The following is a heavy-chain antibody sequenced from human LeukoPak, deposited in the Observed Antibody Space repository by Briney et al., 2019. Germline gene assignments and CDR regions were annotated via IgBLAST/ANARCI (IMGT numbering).Heavy chain of an antibody. J-gene: IGHJ4*02. D-gene: IGHD1-26*01. Sequence: PGGSLRLSCAASGVTFRSYSMNWVRQAPGKGLEWVSSISSSSSYIYYADSVKGRFTISRDNAKNSLYLQMNSLRAEDTAVYYCARDRSRWELPIEGHYYFDYWGQGTLVTVSS. V-gene: IGHV3-21*01. CDR1: GVTFRSYS. CDR2: ISSSSSYI. CDR3: ARDRSRWELPIEGHYYFDY.